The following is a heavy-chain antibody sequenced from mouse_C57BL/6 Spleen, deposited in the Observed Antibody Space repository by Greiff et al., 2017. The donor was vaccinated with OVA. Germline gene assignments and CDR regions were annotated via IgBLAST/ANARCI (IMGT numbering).Heavy chain of an antibody. V-gene: IGHV1-69*01. Sequence: VQLQQSGAELVMPGASVKLSCKASGYTFTSYWMHWVKQRPGQGLEWIGEIDPSDSYTNYNQKFKGKSTLTVDKSSSTAYMQLSSLTSEDSAVYYCARTKLDYFDYWGQGTTLTVSS. CDR2: IDPSDSYT. J-gene: IGHJ2*01. CDR3: ARTKLDYFDY. CDR1: GYTFTSYW.